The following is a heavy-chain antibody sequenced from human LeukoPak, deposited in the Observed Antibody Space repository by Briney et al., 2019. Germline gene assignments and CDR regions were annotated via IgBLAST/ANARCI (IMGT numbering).Heavy chain of an antibody. V-gene: IGHV1-2*02. CDR2: INPNSGGT. CDR1: GYTFTGYY. Sequence: GASVRVSCKASGYTFTGYYMHWVRQAPGQGLEWMGWINPNSGGTNYAQKFQGRVTMTRDTSISTAYMELSRLRSNDTAVYYCAIYDYGSGDWFDYWGQGTLVTVSS. J-gene: IGHJ4*02. CDR3: AIYDYGSGDWFDY. D-gene: IGHD3-10*01.